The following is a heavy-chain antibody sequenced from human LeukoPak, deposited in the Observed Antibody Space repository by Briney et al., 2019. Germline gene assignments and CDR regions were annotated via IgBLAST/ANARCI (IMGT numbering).Heavy chain of an antibody. V-gene: IGHV1-2*02. Sequence: ASVKVSCKASGYTFTGYYIHWVRQAPGQGLEWLGYINPNSGGIHYAHNFQGRVTMTIDTSIRTAYMELSNLRSDDTAVYYCGRTRNFGYWGQGTQVTVSS. CDR2: INPNSGGI. CDR1: GYTFTGYY. J-gene: IGHJ4*02. CDR3: GRTRNFGY.